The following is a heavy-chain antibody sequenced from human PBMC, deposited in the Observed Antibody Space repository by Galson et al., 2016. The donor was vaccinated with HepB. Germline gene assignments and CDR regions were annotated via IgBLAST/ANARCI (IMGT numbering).Heavy chain of an antibody. J-gene: IGHJ4*02. CDR1: GFIFKNYW. CDR2: IWYDGSNK. V-gene: IGHV3-33*08. D-gene: IGHD6-19*01. CDR3: AREDPNVAVAALDY. Sequence: SLRLSCAASGFIFKNYWMAWVRQAPGQGLEWVAGIWYDGSNKYYADSVKGRFTISRDNSKNTLYLQMNSLRAEDTAVYYCAREDPNVAVAALDYWGQGTLVTVSS.